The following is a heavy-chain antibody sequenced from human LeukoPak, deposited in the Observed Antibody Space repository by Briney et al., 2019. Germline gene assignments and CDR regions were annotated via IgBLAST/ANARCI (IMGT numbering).Heavy chain of an antibody. CDR2: INADNSNT. Sequence: ASVKVSCKAAGYSSTSYYIHWVRQAPGQGLEWMGIINADNSNTRYGQKFQGRVTMTRDRSTSTVYMELISLRSEDTAVYYCARAPDYGDYYYNGMDVWGQGTTVTVSS. CDR1: GYSSTSYY. V-gene: IGHV1-46*01. CDR3: ARAPDYGDYYYNGMDV. J-gene: IGHJ6*02. D-gene: IGHD4-17*01.